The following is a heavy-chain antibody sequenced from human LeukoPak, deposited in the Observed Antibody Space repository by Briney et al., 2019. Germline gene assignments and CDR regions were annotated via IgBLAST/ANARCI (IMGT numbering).Heavy chain of an antibody. V-gene: IGHV4-59*04. CDR1: VDSINSYY. Sequence: SETLSLTCTVSVDSINSYYWSWIRQPPGKGLEWIAYIYYSGSTYYNPSLKSRVTISVDTSKNQFSLKLSSVTAADTAVYYCARLLWFGELGFRRNIWGQGTLVTVSS. CDR2: IYYSGST. D-gene: IGHD3-10*01. CDR3: ARLLWFGELGFRRNI. J-gene: IGHJ4*02.